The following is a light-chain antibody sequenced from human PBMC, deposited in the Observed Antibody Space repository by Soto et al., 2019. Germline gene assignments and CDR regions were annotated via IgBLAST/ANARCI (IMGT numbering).Light chain of an antibody. V-gene: IGKV1-5*01. J-gene: IGKJ1*01. Sequence: DIQMTQSPSTLSASVGHRVTITCRDSQSISSWLAGYQQKPGKAPKLLIYDASSWESGVPSRFSGSGSETKFTLTISSLQPDDFATYYCQHYNSYSWTFGQGTKVEIK. CDR3: QHYNSYSWT. CDR2: DAS. CDR1: QSISSW.